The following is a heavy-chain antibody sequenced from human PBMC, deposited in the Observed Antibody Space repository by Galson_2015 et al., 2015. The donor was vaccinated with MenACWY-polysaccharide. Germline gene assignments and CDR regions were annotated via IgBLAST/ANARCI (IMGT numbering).Heavy chain of an antibody. CDR2: IRNKANSYTT. CDR3: ARVFVNSGSYIYDY. J-gene: IGHJ4*02. V-gene: IGHV3-72*01. CDR1: GFTFSDHY. Sequence: ALRLSDAASGFTFSDHYRDGVRQAPGEGLDWVGRIRNKANSYTTKYAASVKCRFIISRDDSGSLYLQMNSLQTEDTAVYYSARVFVNSGSYIYDYWGQGALVTVSS. D-gene: IGHD1-26*01.